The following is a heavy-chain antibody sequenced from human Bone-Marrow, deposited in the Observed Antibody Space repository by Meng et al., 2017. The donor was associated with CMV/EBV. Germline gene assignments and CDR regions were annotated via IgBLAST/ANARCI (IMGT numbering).Heavy chain of an antibody. CDR2: IYYSGST. CDR1: GGSISSSSYY. D-gene: IGHD3-10*01. Sequence: GSLRLSCTVSGGSISSSSYYWGWIRQPPGKGLEWIGSIYYSGSTYYNPSLKSRVTISVDTSKNQFSLKLSSVTAADTAVYYCARENDAGYYFDYWGQGTLVTFSS. J-gene: IGHJ4*02. V-gene: IGHV4-39*07. CDR3: ARENDAGYYFDY.